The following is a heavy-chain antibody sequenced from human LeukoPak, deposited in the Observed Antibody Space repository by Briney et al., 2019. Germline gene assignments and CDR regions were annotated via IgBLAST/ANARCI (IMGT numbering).Heavy chain of an antibody. CDR2: ISGSGANT. Sequence: GGSLRLSCAASGFTFSSYAMRWVRHAPGKGLEWVSAISGSGANTYYADSVKGRFTISRDNSKNTLSLQMNTLRTDDTAVYYCAKGRALEVVAAFNYWGQGTVVTVSS. CDR3: AKGRALEVVAAFNY. CDR1: GFTFSSYA. D-gene: IGHD2-15*01. J-gene: IGHJ4*02. V-gene: IGHV3-23*01.